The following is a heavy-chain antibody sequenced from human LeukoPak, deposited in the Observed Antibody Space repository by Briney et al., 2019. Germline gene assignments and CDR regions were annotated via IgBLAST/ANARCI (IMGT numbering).Heavy chain of an antibody. Sequence: SETLSLTCAVYGGSFSGYYWSWIRQPPGKGLEWIGEINHSGSTNYNPSLKSRVTMSVDTSKNQFSLKLSSVTAADTAVYYCARETLDAFDIWGQGTMVTVSS. CDR3: ARETLDAFDI. J-gene: IGHJ3*02. CDR2: INHSGST. V-gene: IGHV4-34*01. CDR1: GGSFSGYY.